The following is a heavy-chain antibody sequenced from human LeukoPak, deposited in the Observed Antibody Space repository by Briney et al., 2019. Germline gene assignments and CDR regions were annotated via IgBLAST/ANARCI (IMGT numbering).Heavy chain of an antibody. V-gene: IGHV3-20*01. CDR2: INWNGGST. D-gene: IGHD2-15*01. J-gene: IGHJ4*02. CDR1: GFTFDDYG. Sequence: GGSQRLSCAASGFTFDDYGMSWVRQAPGKGLEWVSGINWNGGSTGYADSVKGRFTISRDNAKNSLYLQMNRLRAEDTALYHCARDYCSGGSCYSFVYWGQGTLVTVSS. CDR3: ARDYCSGGSCYSFVY.